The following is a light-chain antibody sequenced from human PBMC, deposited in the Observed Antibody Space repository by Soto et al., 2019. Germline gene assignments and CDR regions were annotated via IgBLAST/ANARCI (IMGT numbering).Light chain of an antibody. Sequence: EIVMTQSPATLSVSPGERATLSCRASQSVSNNYLAWYQQKPGQAPRLLIYGASTRATGIPARFRGSGSGTEFTLTISSLQSEDFAVYYCQQYDSWPLTFGGGTKVDIK. V-gene: IGKV3-15*01. CDR1: QSVSNN. J-gene: IGKJ4*01. CDR3: QQYDSWPLT. CDR2: GAS.